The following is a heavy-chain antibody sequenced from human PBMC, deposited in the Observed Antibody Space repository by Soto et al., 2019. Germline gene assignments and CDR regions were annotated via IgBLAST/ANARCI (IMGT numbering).Heavy chain of an antibody. CDR3: TGRIGAKEPVFDS. V-gene: IGHV3-73*01. J-gene: IGHJ4*02. CDR2: IRSKSNTYAT. D-gene: IGHD3-10*01. Sequence: GGSLRLSCAASGFSFSDSTIHWVRQASVKGLEFVGRIRSKSNTYATAYTASVKGIFTFSIDYSNITAYLQINSLKSEDTAVYFCTGRIGAKEPVFDSWGQGTLVTVSS. CDR1: GFSFSDST.